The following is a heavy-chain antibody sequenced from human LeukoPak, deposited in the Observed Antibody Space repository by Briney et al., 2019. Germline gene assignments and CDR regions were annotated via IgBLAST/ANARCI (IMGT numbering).Heavy chain of an antibody. D-gene: IGHD6-13*01. CDR1: GFTFSSYS. V-gene: IGHV3-21*04. Sequence: GSLRLSCAASGFTFSSYSMNWVRQAPGKGLEWVSSISSSSSYIYYADSVKGRFTISRDNAKNSLYLQMNSLRAEDTAVYYCARLGSSSWYGYFDYWGQGTLVTVSS. J-gene: IGHJ4*02. CDR2: ISSSSSYI. CDR3: ARLGSSSWYGYFDY.